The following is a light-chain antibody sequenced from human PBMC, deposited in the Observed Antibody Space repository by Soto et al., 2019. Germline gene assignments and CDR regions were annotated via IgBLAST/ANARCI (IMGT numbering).Light chain of an antibody. CDR1: NSNVGGGYD. CDR2: ANN. V-gene: IGLV1-40*01. Sequence: QSVLTQPPSVSGAPGQTVTISCTGSNSNVGGGYDVHWYQQLPGSAPKLLICANNNRPSGVPDRFSGSKSGTSASLAITGLQAEDEADYYCQSYDPTLNVVFGGGTKLTVL. J-gene: IGLJ2*01. CDR3: QSYDPTLNVV.